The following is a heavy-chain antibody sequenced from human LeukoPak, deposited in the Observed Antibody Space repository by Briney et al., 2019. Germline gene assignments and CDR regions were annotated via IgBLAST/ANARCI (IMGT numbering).Heavy chain of an antibody. CDR1: GFTFSSYS. J-gene: IGHJ4*02. V-gene: IGHV3-48*01. CDR3: ARDSSTYAGPPDY. D-gene: IGHD2-2*01. Sequence: GGSLRLSCSASGFTFSSYSMNWVRQAPGKGLEWISYIGASGSTIYYADSVKGRFTISRDNAKNSLFLQMNSLRAEDTAVYYCARDSSTYAGPPDYWGQGNLVTVSS. CDR2: IGASGSTI.